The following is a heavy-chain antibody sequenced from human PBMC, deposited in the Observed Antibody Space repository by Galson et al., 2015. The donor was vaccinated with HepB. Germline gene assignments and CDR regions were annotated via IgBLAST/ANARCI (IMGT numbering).Heavy chain of an antibody. CDR2: ISGSGGST. CDR1: GFTFSSYA. D-gene: IGHD3-9*01. Sequence: SLRLSCAASGFTFSSYAMSWVRQAPGKGLEWVSAISGSGGSTYYADSVKGRFTISRDNSKNTLYLQMNSLRAEDTAVYYCAKDPTVPGYFDWFYYYYGMDVWGQGTTVTVSS. V-gene: IGHV3-23*01. J-gene: IGHJ6*02. CDR3: AKDPTVPGYFDWFYYYYGMDV.